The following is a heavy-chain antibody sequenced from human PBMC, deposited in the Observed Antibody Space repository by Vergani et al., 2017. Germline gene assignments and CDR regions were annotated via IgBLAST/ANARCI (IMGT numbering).Heavy chain of an antibody. Sequence: QVQLVESGGGVVQPGRSLRLSCAASGFTFNQYGMHWVRQAPGKGLEWVAVTWYDGNNKQYADSVKGRFTISRDNSKSTMYLQMNSLRDEDTGVYYCARAAYGHLLATVSYFDYWGQGTLVTVSS. D-gene: IGHD4-17*01. CDR1: GFTFNQYG. V-gene: IGHV3-33*01. CDR3: ARAAYGHLLATVSYFDY. CDR2: TWYDGNNK. J-gene: IGHJ4*02.